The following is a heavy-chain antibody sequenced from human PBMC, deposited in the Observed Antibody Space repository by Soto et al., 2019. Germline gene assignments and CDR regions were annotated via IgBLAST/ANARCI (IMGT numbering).Heavy chain of an antibody. V-gene: IGHV1-69*08. CDR1: GGTFSSYT. CDR3: ARDRDYYDSSGYGIPLDY. J-gene: IGHJ4*02. Sequence: QVQLVQSGAEVKKPGSSVKVSCKASGGTFSSYTISWVRQAPGQRLEWMGRIIPILGIANYAQKFQGRVTITADKSTSTAYMELSSLRSEDTAVYYCARDRDYYDSSGYGIPLDYWGQGTLVTVSS. D-gene: IGHD3-22*01. CDR2: IIPILGIA.